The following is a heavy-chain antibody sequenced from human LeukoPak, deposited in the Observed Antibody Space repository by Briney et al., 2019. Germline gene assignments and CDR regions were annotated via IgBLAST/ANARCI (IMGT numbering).Heavy chain of an antibody. J-gene: IGHJ4*02. CDR1: GGSISSYY. V-gene: IGHV4-59*01. Sequence: SETLSLTCTVSGGSISSYYWSWNRQPPGKGLEWIGYIYYSGSTNYNPSLKSRVTISVDTSKNQFSLKLSSVTAADTAVYYCARSSSGWYRVFDYWGQGTLVTVSS. CDR2: IYYSGST. D-gene: IGHD6-19*01. CDR3: ARSSSGWYRVFDY.